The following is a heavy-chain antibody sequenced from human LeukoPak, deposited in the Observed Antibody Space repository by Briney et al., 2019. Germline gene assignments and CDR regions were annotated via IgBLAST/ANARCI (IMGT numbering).Heavy chain of an antibody. V-gene: IGHV4-61*01. Sequence: PSETLSLTCTVSGGSVSSGSYYWSWIRQPPGKGLEWIGYIYYSGSTNYNPSLKSRVTISVDTSKNQFSLKLSSVTAADTAVYYCARQGGDTMVRGVVRDWFDPWGQGTLVTVSS. CDR2: IYYSGST. J-gene: IGHJ5*02. D-gene: IGHD3-10*01. CDR1: GGSVSSGSYY. CDR3: ARQGGDTMVRGVVRDWFDP.